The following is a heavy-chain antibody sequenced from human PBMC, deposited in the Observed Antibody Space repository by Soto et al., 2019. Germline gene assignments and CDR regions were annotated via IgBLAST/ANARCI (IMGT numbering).Heavy chain of an antibody. Sequence: QVQLVESGGGVVQPGRSLRLSCAASGFTFSSYGMHWVRQAPGKGLEWVAVISYDGSNKYYADSVKGRFTISRDNSKNTLYLQMNSLRAEDTAVYYCATHDSGSYYVSPWAGMDVWGQGTTVTVSS. CDR2: ISYDGSNK. CDR3: ATHDSGSYYVSPWAGMDV. V-gene: IGHV3-30*03. J-gene: IGHJ6*02. CDR1: GFTFSSYG. D-gene: IGHD1-26*01.